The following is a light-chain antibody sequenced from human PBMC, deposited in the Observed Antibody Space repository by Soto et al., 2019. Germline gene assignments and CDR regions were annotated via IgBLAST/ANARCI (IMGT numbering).Light chain of an antibody. CDR3: QQYGSSPSWT. J-gene: IGKJ1*01. Sequence: EVVFTQSPGTLSLSPGERATLACRASQSVSSSQLAWYQHKPGQAPRLLIFDASRRATGIPDRFSGSGSGTDFTLTISRLEPEDFGVYFCQQYGSSPSWTFGQGTKVDIK. CDR1: QSVSSSQ. CDR2: DAS. V-gene: IGKV3-20*01.